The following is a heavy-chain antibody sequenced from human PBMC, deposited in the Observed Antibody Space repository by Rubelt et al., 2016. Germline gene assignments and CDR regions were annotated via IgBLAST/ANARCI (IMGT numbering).Heavy chain of an antibody. CDR1: GFTFSSYS. J-gene: IGHJ6*02. CDR2: ISSSSSHI. D-gene: IGHD3-3*01. CDR3: ARDYDFWSRLFVIYYGMDV. V-gene: IGHV3-21*01. Sequence: EVQLVESGGGLVKPGGSLRLSCAASGFTFSSYSMNWVRQAPGKGLEWVSSISSSSSHIYYADSVKGRFTISRDNAKNSLYLQMNSLRAEDTAVYYCARDYDFWSRLFVIYYGMDVWGQGTTVTVSS.